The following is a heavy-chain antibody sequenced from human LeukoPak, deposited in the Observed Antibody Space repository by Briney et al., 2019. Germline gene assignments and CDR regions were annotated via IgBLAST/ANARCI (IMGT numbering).Heavy chain of an antibody. V-gene: IGHV4-31*03. CDR2: IYSSRNT. CDR3: ARSGIAAASQYYFDS. J-gene: IGHJ4*02. CDR1: GGSISSGGSY. Sequence: PSQTLSLTCTVSGGSISSGGSYWSWIRQHPGEGLEWIGYIYSSRNTYYNPSLKSRLTISVDTSKNQFSLKLISVTAADTAVYFCARSGIAAASQYYFDSWGQGTLVTVSS. D-gene: IGHD6-13*01.